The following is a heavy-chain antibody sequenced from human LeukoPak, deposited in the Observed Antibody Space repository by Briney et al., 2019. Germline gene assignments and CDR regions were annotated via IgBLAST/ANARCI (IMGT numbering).Heavy chain of an antibody. CDR1: GDSIGRSTYY. D-gene: IGHD2-21*01. CDR2: IFYNGRT. CDR3: ARQVAVVEPTDPNWFDS. Sequence: PSETPSLTCNVSGDSIGRSTYYWGWVRQTPEKGLEWIGSIFYNGRTYYTPSLQSRVIMSLDTSKNQFSLRLTSVTAADTAVYYCARQVAVVEPTDPNWFDSWGQGTLVTVSS. J-gene: IGHJ5*01. V-gene: IGHV4-39*07.